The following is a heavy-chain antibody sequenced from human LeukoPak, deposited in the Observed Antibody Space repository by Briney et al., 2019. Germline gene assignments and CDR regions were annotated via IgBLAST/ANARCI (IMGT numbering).Heavy chain of an antibody. CDR3: ARDIWGSST. CDR1: GGSISSYY. V-gene: IGHV4-59*12. D-gene: IGHD3-16*01. J-gene: IGHJ5*02. Sequence: SETLSLTCTVSGGSISSYYWSWIRQPPGKGLEWIGCIYHSGGTHYNPSLKSRVTMSVDTSKNQISLNLNSMTAADTALYYCARDIWGSSTWGPGTLVTVSS. CDR2: IYHSGGT.